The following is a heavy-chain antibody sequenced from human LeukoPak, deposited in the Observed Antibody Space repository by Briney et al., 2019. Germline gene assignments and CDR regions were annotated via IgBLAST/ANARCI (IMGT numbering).Heavy chain of an antibody. CDR1: GYIFTSYG. J-gene: IGHJ3*02. D-gene: IGHD3-3*01. CDR2: INPNNSNT. V-gene: IGHV1-18*01. Sequence: ASVKVSCKASGYIFTSYGISWVRQAPGQGLEWMGWINPNNSNTKYAQKLQGRVTMTTDTSTSTAYMELRSLRSDDTAVYYCARDMIDVLRFLEWSLDAFDIWGQGTMVTVSS. CDR3: ARDMIDVLRFLEWSLDAFDI.